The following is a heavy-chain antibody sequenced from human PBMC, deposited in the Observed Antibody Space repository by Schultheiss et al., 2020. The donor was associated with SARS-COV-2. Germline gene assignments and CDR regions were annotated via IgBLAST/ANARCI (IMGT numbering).Heavy chain of an antibody. Sequence: SETLSLTCTVSGYSINSGHYWGWIRQPPGKGLEWIGSINNSGRTYFNPSLKSRVTISVDTSESQFSLRLSSVTAADTAIYYCARADMDTAMVTFDFWGQGTLVTGSS. CDR3: ARADMDTAMVTFDF. D-gene: IGHD5-18*01. CDR2: INNSGRT. CDR1: GYSINSGHY. J-gene: IGHJ4*02. V-gene: IGHV4-38-2*02.